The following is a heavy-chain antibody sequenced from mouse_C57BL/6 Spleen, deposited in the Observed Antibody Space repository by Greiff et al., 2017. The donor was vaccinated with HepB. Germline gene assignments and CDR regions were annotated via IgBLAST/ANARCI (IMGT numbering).Heavy chain of an antibody. CDR3: ARRDYNEGFAY. J-gene: IGHJ3*01. CDR2: IYPGSGNT. CDR1: GYTFTDYY. Sequence: QVQLKESGAELVRPGASVKLSCKASGYTFTDYYINWVKQRPGQGLEWIARIYPGSGNTYYNEKFKGKATLTAEKSSSTAYMQLSSLTSEDSAVYFCARRDYNEGFAYWGQGTLVTVSA. V-gene: IGHV1-76*01. D-gene: IGHD1-1*01.